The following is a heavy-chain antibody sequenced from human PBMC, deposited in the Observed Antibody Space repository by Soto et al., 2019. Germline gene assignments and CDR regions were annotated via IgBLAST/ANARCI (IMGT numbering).Heavy chain of an antibody. V-gene: IGHV5-10-1*01. CDR2: IDPSDSQT. CDR1: GYSFAGDW. D-gene: IGHD3-22*01. CDR3: ARQIYDSDTGPNFQYYFDS. J-gene: IGHJ4*02. Sequence: EASRKDYCRGSGYSFAGDWITGVRQKPGKGLEGRGRIDPSDSQTYYSPSFRGHVTISATKSITTVFLQWSSLRASDTAMYYCARQIYDSDTGPNFQYYFDSWGQGTPVTV.